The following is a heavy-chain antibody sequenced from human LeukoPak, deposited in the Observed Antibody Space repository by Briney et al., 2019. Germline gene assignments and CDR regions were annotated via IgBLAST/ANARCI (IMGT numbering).Heavy chain of an antibody. J-gene: IGHJ5*02. D-gene: IGHD3-9*01. Sequence: PSETLSLTCTVSGGSISISTFNWAWIRQPPGRGLEWIGAIHYGGTTYYNPSLKSRVTISIDTSKNQFSLNLNSLTAADTAVYYCARHPTGFPNWFDPWGQGTLVTVSS. CDR2: IHYGGTT. CDR1: GGSISISTFN. CDR3: ARHPTGFPNWFDP. V-gene: IGHV4-39*01.